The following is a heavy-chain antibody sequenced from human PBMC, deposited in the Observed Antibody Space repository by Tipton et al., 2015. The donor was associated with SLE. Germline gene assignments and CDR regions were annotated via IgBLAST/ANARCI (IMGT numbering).Heavy chain of an antibody. V-gene: IGHV3-9*01. CDR2: MSLNSGSI. CDR1: GFSFGDYA. J-gene: IGHJ4*02. Sequence: SLRLSCAASGFSFGDYALHGVRHASGKGLVWVSGMSLNSGSIGSADSGKGRFPISRDNAKNPLYLQMNSLRAEDTAVYYCARGQYSSGWHGGLFDYWGQGTLVTVSS. CDR3: ARGQYSSGWHGGLFDY. D-gene: IGHD6-19*01.